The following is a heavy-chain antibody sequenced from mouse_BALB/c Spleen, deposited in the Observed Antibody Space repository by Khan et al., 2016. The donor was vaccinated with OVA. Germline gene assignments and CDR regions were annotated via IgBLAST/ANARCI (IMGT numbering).Heavy chain of an antibody. D-gene: IGHD4-1*01. V-gene: IGHV5-6*02. Sequence: DVKLVESGGDLVRPGGSLKLSCAASGFTFSTYGMSWVRQSPDKRLEWVATINSDGYYTYYTDSLKGRFIISRDNAKNTLYLQMRSLKSEDTAMXYCASHLTGSFAYWGQGTLVTVSA. CDR1: GFTFSTYG. CDR3: ASHLTGSFAY. J-gene: IGHJ3*01. CDR2: INSDGYYT.